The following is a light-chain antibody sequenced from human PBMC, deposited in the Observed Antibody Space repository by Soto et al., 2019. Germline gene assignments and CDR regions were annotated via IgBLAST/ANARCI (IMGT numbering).Light chain of an antibody. CDR3: SSYTRTSSAVV. CDR1: SSDVGGYDY. J-gene: IGLJ2*01. Sequence: QSVLTQPASVSGSPGQSITISCTGTSSDVGGYDYVSWYQQHPGKAPKLMIYHVSNRPSGVSNRFSGSKSGNTASLTISGLQAEDEADYYCSSYTRTSSAVVFGGGTKLTVL. CDR2: HVS. V-gene: IGLV2-14*01.